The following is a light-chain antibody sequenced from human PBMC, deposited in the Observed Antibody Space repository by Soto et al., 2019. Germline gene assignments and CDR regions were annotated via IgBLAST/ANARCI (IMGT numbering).Light chain of an antibody. CDR2: WGA. Sequence: DIVMTQSTLSLPVTPGEPSSISCRPSRSLLYRNSYNYWDWYVHKPGQSPQLLIYWGANRASGVPDRFSGSGSGTDFTLKISRVEGEDVGLYYCMQALQTPYTFGQGTKVDIK. V-gene: IGKV2-28*01. J-gene: IGKJ2*01. CDR1: RSLLYRNSYNY. CDR3: MQALQTPYT.